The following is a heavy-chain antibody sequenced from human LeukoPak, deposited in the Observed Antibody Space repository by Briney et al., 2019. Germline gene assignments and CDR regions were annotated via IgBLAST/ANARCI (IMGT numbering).Heavy chain of an antibody. J-gene: IGHJ4*02. CDR3: ARSGSGSFPFDY. CDR2: MSGKSGRT. D-gene: IGHD1-26*01. CDR1: GFTFSNYD. V-gene: IGHV3-23*01. Sequence: PGGSLRLSCVASGFTFSNYDMTWVRQAPGKGLEWVSSMSGKSGRTYYAHSVKGRFTISRDNAKNSLYLQMNSLRDEDTAVYYCARSGSGSFPFDYWGQGTLVTVSS.